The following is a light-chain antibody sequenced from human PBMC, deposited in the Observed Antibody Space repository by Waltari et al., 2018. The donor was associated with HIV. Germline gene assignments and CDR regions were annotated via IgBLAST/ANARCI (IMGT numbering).Light chain of an antibody. V-gene: IGKV3D-20*01. Sequence: IVLTQSQATLSLSPGERATLSCGASQTISNNYLAWYQQKPGLPPRLVIYDASNRAGGIPDRFGGSGSGTDFTLTINRLEPDDFAVYYCQQYASSPWTFGQGTKLEVK. CDR3: QQYASSPWT. J-gene: IGKJ2*02. CDR1: QTISNNY. CDR2: DAS.